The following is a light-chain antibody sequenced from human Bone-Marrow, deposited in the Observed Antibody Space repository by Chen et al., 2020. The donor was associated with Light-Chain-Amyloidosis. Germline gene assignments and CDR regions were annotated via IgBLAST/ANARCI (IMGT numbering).Light chain of an antibody. J-gene: IGKJ2*01. Sequence: EIVLTQSPGTLSLSQGERAPLSCRASQRLYHNYLAWYQQRPGQAPRLLVYASSTRAAGIPDRFSGGGSGTDFSLTIDRLEPEDFAVYYCQQYDSPLRTFGQGTKLEI. CDR1: QRLYHNY. V-gene: IGKV3-20*01. CDR2: ASS. CDR3: QQYDSPLRT.